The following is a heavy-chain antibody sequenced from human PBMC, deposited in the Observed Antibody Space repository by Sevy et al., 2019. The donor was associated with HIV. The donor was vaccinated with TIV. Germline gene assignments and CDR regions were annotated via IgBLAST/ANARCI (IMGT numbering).Heavy chain of an antibody. D-gene: IGHD1-26*01. J-gene: IGHJ4*02. Sequence: GGSLRLSCAASGFTFDDYAMHWVRQAPGKGLEWVSLISWDGGSTYYADSVKGRFTISRDNSKNSLYLQMNSLRAEDTALYYCAKDSSGSYRYFDYWGQGTLVTVSS. CDR1: GFTFDDYA. CDR3: AKDSSGSYRYFDY. V-gene: IGHV3-43D*03. CDR2: ISWDGGST.